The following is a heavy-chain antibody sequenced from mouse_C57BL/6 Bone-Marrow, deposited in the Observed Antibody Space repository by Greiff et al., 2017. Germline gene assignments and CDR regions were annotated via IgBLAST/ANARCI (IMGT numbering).Heavy chain of an antibody. V-gene: IGHV5-4*01. CDR2: ISDGGSYT. CDR3: AGDVPLRQHSPLEFDY. J-gene: IGHJ2*01. CDR1: GFTFSSYA. Sequence: EVQLMESGGGLVKPGGSLKLSCAASGFTFSSYAISWVRQTPEKRLEWVATISDGGSYTYYPDNVKGRFTIFTDNAKNTLYLQMSHLKSEDTAMYYCAGDVPLRQHSPLEFDYWGQGTTVTVSS. D-gene: IGHD3-2*02.